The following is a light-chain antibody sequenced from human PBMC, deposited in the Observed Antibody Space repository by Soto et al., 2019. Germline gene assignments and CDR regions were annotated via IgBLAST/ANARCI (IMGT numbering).Light chain of an antibody. CDR1: QSITRW. CDR3: QQYNGYSHS. V-gene: IGKV1-5*01. CDR2: DAT. Sequence: DIQMTQSPSTLSASVGDRVTITCRADQSITRWLAWFQQKPGKAPSLLIYDATNLQPGVPSRFSGSGSGTEFTLTISSLQPADFATYYCQQYNGYSHSFGQGTRVEIK. J-gene: IGKJ2*01.